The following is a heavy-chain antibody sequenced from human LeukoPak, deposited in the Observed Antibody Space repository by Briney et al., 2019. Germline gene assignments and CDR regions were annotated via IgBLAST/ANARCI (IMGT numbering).Heavy chain of an antibody. CDR1: GFTFSSSV. D-gene: IGHD3-3*01. CDR3: ARDYDFWSGLDY. V-gene: IGHV3-30-3*01. J-gene: IGHJ4*02. Sequence: GRSLRLSCSASGFTFSSSVMHWVRQAPGKGLEWVAVISYDGSNKYYADSVKGRFTISRDNSKNTLYLQMNSLRAEDTAVYYCARDYDFWSGLDYWGQGTLVTVSS. CDR2: ISYDGSNK.